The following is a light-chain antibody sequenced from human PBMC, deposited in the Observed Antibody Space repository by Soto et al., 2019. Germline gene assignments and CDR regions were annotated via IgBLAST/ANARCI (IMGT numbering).Light chain of an antibody. V-gene: IGKV3-11*01. CDR2: DAS. J-gene: IGKJ4*01. Sequence: EIVLTQSPATLSLSLGERATLSCRASQNINTYLVWYQQKPGQAPSLLIYDASKRATGIPDRLSGSGSGTDFIFTISSLAPEDFALYYCQQRSSWPRVFGGGTKVEIK. CDR3: QQRSSWPRV. CDR1: QNINTY.